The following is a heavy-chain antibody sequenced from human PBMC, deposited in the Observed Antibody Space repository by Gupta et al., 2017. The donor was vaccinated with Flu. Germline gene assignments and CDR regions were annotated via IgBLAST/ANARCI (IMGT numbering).Heavy chain of an antibody. Sequence: QVQLQESGPGLVKPSQTLSLTCSVSGVSVSGGSYFWGWIRQPAGKGLEWIGRIYSRGTTYYNPSLQSRVTISLDTPKNHFSLKLTSVTAADAAAYYCARSTYDTSSSYAASYFFDSWGQGTLVTVSS. CDR3: ARSTYDTSSSYAASYFFDS. J-gene: IGHJ4*02. V-gene: IGHV4-61*02. CDR2: IYSRGTT. D-gene: IGHD3-9*01. CDR1: GVSVSGGSYF.